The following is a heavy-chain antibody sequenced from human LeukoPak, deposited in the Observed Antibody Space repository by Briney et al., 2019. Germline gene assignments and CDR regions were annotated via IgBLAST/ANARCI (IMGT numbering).Heavy chain of an antibody. J-gene: IGHJ4*02. Sequence: GGSLRLSCAASGFTFSSYAMSWVRQAPGKGLEWVSAISGSGGSTYYADSVKGRFTISRDNSKNTLYLQMNSLRAEDTAVYYCATQLVEGYYFDYWGQGNLVTVSS. V-gene: IGHV3-23*01. CDR2: ISGSGGST. CDR3: ATQLVEGYYFDY. D-gene: IGHD2-15*01. CDR1: GFTFSSYA.